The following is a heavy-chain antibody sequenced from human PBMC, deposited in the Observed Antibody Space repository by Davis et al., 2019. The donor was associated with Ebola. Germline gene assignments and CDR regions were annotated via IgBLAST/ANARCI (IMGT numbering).Heavy chain of an antibody. CDR2: INVDGT. V-gene: IGHV3-23*01. J-gene: IGHJ6*02. Sequence: GESLKISCAASGFTFSNYAMSWVRQAPGKGLEWVSAINVDGTYYADSVKGRFTISRDNSKNTLYLQMNSLRVEYTAVYYCAGGSRNMNVWGQGTTVTVS. CDR3: AGGSRNMNV. CDR1: GFTFSNYA.